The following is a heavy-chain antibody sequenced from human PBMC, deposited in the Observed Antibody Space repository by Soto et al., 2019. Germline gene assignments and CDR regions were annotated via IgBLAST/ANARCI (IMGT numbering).Heavy chain of an antibody. Sequence: GGSLRLSCAASGFTFGDYTMHWVRQARGKGLECVSLINWDGGDTYYADSVKGRFTISRDNSKNSLYLQMNSLTTEDTALYYCSKDKPKYYGMDAWGQGTTVTV. J-gene: IGHJ6*02. CDR1: GFTFGDYT. CDR3: SKDKPKYYGMDA. V-gene: IGHV3-43*01. CDR2: INWDGGDT.